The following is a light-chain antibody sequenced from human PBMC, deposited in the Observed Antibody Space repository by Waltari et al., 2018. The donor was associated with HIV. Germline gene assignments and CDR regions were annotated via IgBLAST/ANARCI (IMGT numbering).Light chain of an antibody. CDR2: LGS. J-gene: IGKJ4*01. Sequence: ESVLTQSQLSPPVTPAGAAFISCRHSQSLLHSNGFHYLDWYLQKSGQSPQLLIYLGSNRASGVPDRFSGSGSGTDFTLKISRVEAEDVGVYYCMQALQTPTFGGGTKVEI. CDR3: MQALQTPT. V-gene: IGKV2-28*01. CDR1: QSLLHSNGFHY.